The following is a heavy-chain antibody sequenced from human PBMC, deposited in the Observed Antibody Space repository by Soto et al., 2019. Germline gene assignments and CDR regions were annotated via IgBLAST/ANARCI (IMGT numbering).Heavy chain of an antibody. Sequence: QVQLVESGGGVVQPGRSLRLSCAASGFAFSTYGMHCVRQAPGKGLEWVAVTTSDGARINYADSVKGRFTISRETSSPTLYLQTNSLRIADTAVYYCARKNPGREWELPDYWGQGTLVTVSS. CDR1: GFAFSTYG. CDR2: TTSDGARI. V-gene: IGHV3-30*03. CDR3: ARKNPGREWELPDY. J-gene: IGHJ4*02. D-gene: IGHD1-26*01.